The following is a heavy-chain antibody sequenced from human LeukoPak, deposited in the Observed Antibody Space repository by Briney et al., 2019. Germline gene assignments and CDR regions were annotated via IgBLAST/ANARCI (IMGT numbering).Heavy chain of an antibody. Sequence: PGGSLRLSCAASGFTFSSYAMHWVRQAPGKGLEWVAVISYDGSNKYYADSVKGRFTISRDSSKNTLYLQMNSLRAEDTAVYYCARAREFDYWGQGTLVTVSS. J-gene: IGHJ4*02. CDR3: ARAREFDY. V-gene: IGHV3-30-3*01. CDR2: ISYDGSNK. CDR1: GFTFSSYA.